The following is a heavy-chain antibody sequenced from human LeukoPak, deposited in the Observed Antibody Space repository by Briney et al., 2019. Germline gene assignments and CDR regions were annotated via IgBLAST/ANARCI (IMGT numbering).Heavy chain of an antibody. CDR3: ARAVVVAATRYYYMDV. D-gene: IGHD2-15*01. V-gene: IGHV4-34*01. CDR1: GGSFSGYY. Sequence: SWETLSLTCAVYGGSFSGYYWSWIRQPPGKGLEWIGEINHSGSTNYNPSLKSRVTISVDTSKNQFSLKLSSVTAADTAVYYCARAVVVAATRYYYMDVWGKGTTVTVSS. J-gene: IGHJ6*03. CDR2: INHSGST.